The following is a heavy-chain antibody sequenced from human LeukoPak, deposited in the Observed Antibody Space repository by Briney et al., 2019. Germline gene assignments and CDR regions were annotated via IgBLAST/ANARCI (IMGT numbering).Heavy chain of an antibody. V-gene: IGHV3-21*01. Sequence: GGSLRLSCAASGFTFSSYSMNWVRQAPGKGLEWVSSISSSSSYIYYADSVKGRFTISRDNAKNSLYLQMNSLRAEDTAVYYCARVGPLRYFDWLLVGYFDYWGQGTLVTVSS. J-gene: IGHJ4*02. CDR3: ARVGPLRYFDWLLVGYFDY. CDR1: GFTFSSYS. CDR2: ISSSSSYI. D-gene: IGHD3-9*01.